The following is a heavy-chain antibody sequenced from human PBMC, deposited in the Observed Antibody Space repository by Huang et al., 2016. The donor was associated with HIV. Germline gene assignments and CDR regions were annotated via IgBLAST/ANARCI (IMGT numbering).Heavy chain of an antibody. V-gene: IGHV4-34*02. CDR1: GGSFIDYS. Sequence: QVQLQQWGAGLLKPSAPLSLTCAVYGGSFIDYSCSWIRQPPGKGLEWVGEINQCGSNNYNPSLKSRVTISVDTSKNQFSLKLSAVTAADTAVYYCARGRFRFDYWGQGTLVTVSS. J-gene: IGHJ4*02. CDR2: INQCGSN. CDR3: ARGRFRFDY.